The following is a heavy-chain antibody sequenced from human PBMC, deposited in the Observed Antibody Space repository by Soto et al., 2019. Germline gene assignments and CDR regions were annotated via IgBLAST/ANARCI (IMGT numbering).Heavy chain of an antibody. D-gene: IGHD6-13*01. CDR3: ARAHLLIAAAGRLSYYYGMDV. V-gene: IGHV4-39*01. Sequence: SESLSLTCTVSGGSISSSSYYWGWIRQPPGKGLEWIGSIYYSGSTYYNPSLKSRVTISVDTSKNQFSLKLSSVTAADTAVYYCARAHLLIAAAGRLSYYYGMDVWGQGTTVTVSS. J-gene: IGHJ6*02. CDR1: GGSISSSSYY. CDR2: IYYSGST.